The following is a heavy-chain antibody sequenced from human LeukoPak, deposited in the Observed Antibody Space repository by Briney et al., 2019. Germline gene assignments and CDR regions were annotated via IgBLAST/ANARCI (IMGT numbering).Heavy chain of an antibody. CDR2: ISAYNVNT. J-gene: IGHJ4*02. CDR1: GYTFTSYG. CDR3: ARTRPPRWVGGYFDY. Sequence: ASVKVSCKASGYTFTSYGISWVRQAPGQGLEWMGWISAYNVNTNYAQKLQGRVTMTTDTSTSTAYMELRSLRSDDTAVYYCARTRPPRWVGGYFDYWGQGTLVTVSS. D-gene: IGHD1-26*01. V-gene: IGHV1-18*01.